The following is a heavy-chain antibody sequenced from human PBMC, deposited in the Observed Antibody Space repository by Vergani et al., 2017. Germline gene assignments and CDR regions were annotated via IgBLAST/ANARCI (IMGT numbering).Heavy chain of an antibody. D-gene: IGHD2-2*01. Sequence: QVQLVQSGAEVKKPGASVKVSCKASGYTFTSYYMHWVRQAPGQGLEWMGIINPSGGSTSYAQKFQGRVTMTRDTSTSTVYMELSSLRSEDTAVYYRARDSRYCSSTSCYVGRDWFDPWGQGTLVTVSS. CDR1: GYTFTSYY. V-gene: IGHV1-46*01. CDR3: ARDSRYCSSTSCYVGRDWFDP. J-gene: IGHJ5*02. CDR2: INPSGGST.